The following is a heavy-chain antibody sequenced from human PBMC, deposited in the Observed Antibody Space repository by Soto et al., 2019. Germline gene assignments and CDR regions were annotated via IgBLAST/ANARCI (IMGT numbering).Heavy chain of an antibody. Sequence: QVQLVQSGAEVKKPGSSVKVSCKASGGTFSNYAISWVRQAPGQGLEWMGGIIPMFGTPNYAQRFQGRVKITAHKTTSTATTEERNLKSDDTAVYYCARGWETVGATTPFAYWGQGTLVTVSS. D-gene: IGHD1-26*01. CDR3: ARGWETVGATTPFAY. V-gene: IGHV1-69*06. J-gene: IGHJ4*02. CDR1: GGTFSNYA. CDR2: IIPMFGTP.